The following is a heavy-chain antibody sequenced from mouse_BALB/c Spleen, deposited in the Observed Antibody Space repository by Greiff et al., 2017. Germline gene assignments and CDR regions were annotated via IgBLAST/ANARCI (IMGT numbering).Heavy chain of an antibody. J-gene: IGHJ4*01. CDR2: ISYSGST. CDR3: ASYRYGGDYYAMDY. V-gene: IGHV3-2*02. CDR1: GYSITSDYA. Sequence: EVQGVESGPGLVKPSQSLSLTCTVTGYSITSDYAWNWIRQFPGNKLEWMGYISYSGSTSYNPSLKSRISITRDTSKNQFFLQLNSVTTEDTATYYCASYRYGGDYYAMDYWGQGTSVTVSS. D-gene: IGHD2-14*01.